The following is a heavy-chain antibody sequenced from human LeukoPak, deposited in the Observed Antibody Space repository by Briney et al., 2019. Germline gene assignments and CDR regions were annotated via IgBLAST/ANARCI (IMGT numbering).Heavy chain of an antibody. CDR3: ARDLTYYDFWSGYYGHDAFDI. V-gene: IGHV3-21*01. CDR1: TFTFSSNC. Sequence: GGSLRLSCVAYTFTFSSNCMNWVRQAPGKGLEWVSYISRIGSNIYYADSVKGPFTISRETAKKPLYLQMNSLRTQHTAVYYCARDLTYYDFWSGYYGHDAFDIWGQGTMVTV. CDR2: ISRIGSNI. D-gene: IGHD3-3*01. J-gene: IGHJ3*02.